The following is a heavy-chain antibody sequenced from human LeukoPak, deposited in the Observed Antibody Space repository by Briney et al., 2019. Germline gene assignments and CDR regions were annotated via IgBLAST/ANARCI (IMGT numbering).Heavy chain of an antibody. Sequence: PGGSLRLSCAASGFTFSSYWVSWVRQAPGKGLEWVANIKQDGSEKYYVDSVKGRFTISRDNAKNSLYLQMNSLRAEDTAVYYCARDRGYSYGLRPYYFDYWGQGTLVTVSS. V-gene: IGHV3-7*01. CDR3: ARDRGYSYGLRPYYFDY. D-gene: IGHD5-18*01. CDR1: GFTFSSYW. J-gene: IGHJ4*02. CDR2: IKQDGSEK.